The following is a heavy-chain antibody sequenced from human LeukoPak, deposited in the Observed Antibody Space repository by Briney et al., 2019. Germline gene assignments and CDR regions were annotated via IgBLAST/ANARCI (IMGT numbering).Heavy chain of an antibody. CDR3: ARQGDHNWFDP. CDR2: MYYTGSP. V-gene: IGHV4-59*08. CDR1: GGSVSNYY. D-gene: IGHD3-16*01. Sequence: PSETLSLTCTVSGGSVSNYYWSWIRQPPEKGLEGVAFMYYTGSPKYNPSLQSRVTISVDTSKNQLSLRLSSVTAADTAVYYCARQGDHNWFDPWGQGTLVTVSS. J-gene: IGHJ5*02.